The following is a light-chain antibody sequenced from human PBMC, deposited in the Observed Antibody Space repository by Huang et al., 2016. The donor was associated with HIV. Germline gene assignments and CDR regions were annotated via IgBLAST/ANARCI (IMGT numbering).Light chain of an antibody. CDR2: AAS. Sequence: IQLTQSPSSLSASVGDRVTITCRASQGSSSYLAWYQQKPGKAPKLLIYAASTLQSGVPSRFSGSGAGTDFTLTISSLQPEDFATYYCQQLNSYPEGFTFGPGTKVDIK. CDR3: QQLNSYPEGFT. CDR1: QGSSSY. V-gene: IGKV1-9*01. J-gene: IGKJ3*01.